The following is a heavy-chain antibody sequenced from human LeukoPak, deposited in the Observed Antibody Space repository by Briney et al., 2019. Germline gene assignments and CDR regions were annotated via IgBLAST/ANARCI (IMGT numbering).Heavy chain of an antibody. CDR2: IYPGDSDT. CDR3: ARASVIAAAGTHFQH. Sequence: GESLKISCKGSGYSFTSYWIGWVRQMPGKGLEWMGIIYPGDSDTRYSPSFQGQVTISADKSISTAYLQWSSLKASDTAMYYCARASVIAAAGTHFQHXXXGXLXTVSS. D-gene: IGHD6-13*01. J-gene: IGHJ1*01. CDR1: GYSFTSYW. V-gene: IGHV5-51*01.